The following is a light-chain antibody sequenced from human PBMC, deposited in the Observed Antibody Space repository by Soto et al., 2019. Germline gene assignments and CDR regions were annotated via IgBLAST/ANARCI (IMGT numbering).Light chain of an antibody. CDR3: QQYGTSQPT. J-gene: IGKJ4*01. V-gene: IGKV3-20*01. CDR2: DAV. Sequence: IALTQFPGTLSLSPGERATLSCRASQAVASRYLAWYQQRPGQPPRLLIYDAVNRDTGIPERFSGSGIGTDFTLTISRLEPEDFAVYHCQQYGTSQPTFGGGTRVDIK. CDR1: QAVASRY.